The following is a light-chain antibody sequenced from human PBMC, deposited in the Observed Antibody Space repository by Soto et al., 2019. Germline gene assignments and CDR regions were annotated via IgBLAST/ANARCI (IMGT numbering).Light chain of an antibody. Sequence: QSALTQPRSVSGSPGQSVTISCTGTSSDVGGYNYVSWYQQHPGKAPKVMIYDVSERPSGVPDRFSGSKSGNTASLTISGLQAEDEADYYCCSHAGSPWYVFGTGTKVTVL. V-gene: IGLV2-11*01. CDR3: CSHAGSPWYV. J-gene: IGLJ1*01. CDR2: DVS. CDR1: SSDVGGYNY.